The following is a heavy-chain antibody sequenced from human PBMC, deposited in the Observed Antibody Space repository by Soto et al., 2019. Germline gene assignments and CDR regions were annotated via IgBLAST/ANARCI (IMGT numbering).Heavy chain of an antibody. V-gene: IGHV1-18*04. CDR2: INAYNGNT. CDR1: GDTFNDYY. CDR3: ARDLYYKKLIVATPGHY. J-gene: IGHJ4*02. Sequence: ASVKVSCKTSGDTFNDYYIHWVRQAPGQGLEWMGWINAYNGNTNYAQKLQGRVTMTTDTSTSTAYMELRSLRSDDTAVYYCARDLYYKKLIVATPGHYWGQGTLVTVSS. D-gene: IGHD5-12*01.